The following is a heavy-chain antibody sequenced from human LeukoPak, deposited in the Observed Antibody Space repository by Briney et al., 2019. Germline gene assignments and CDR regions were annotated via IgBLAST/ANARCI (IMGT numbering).Heavy chain of an antibody. J-gene: IGHJ4*02. V-gene: IGHV3-23*01. CDR3: AKAPLYGFFDY. D-gene: IGHD3-10*01. Sequence: GGSLRLSCAASGFTFSSYVMSWVRQAPGKGLEWVSSISNSGGSTYYADSVKGRFTISRDNSKNTLYLQMNSLRAEDTAVYYCAKAPLYGFFDYWGQGTLVTVSS. CDR2: ISNSGGST. CDR1: GFTFSSYV.